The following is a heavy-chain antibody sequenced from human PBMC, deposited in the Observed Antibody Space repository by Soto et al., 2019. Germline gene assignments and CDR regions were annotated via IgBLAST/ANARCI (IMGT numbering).Heavy chain of an antibody. D-gene: IGHD3-10*01. CDR2: INPGGST. CDR3: AREGLWFGELLPFDI. V-gene: IGHV4-34*01. CDR1: GGSFSGYY. Sequence: QVQLQQWGAGLLKPSEPLSLTCAVHGGSFSGYYWSWIRQPPGRGLEWIGEINPGGSTNYNPSLKSRVALSVDTSKSQFSLNLTSVTAADTAVYYCAREGLWFGELLPFDIWGQGTMVTVSS. J-gene: IGHJ3*02.